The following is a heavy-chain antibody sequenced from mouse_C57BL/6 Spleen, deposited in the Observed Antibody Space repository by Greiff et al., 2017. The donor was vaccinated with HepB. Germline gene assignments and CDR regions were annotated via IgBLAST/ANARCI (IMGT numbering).Heavy chain of an antibody. CDR2: IWSDGST. CDR1: GFSLTSYG. J-gene: IGHJ4*01. V-gene: IGHV2-6*03. Sequence: VKLEESGPGLVAPSQSLSITCTVSGFSLTSYGVHWVRQPPGKGLEWLVVIWSDGSTTYNSALKSRLSISKDNSKSQVFLKMNSLQTDDTAMYYCARGAYYSNYDAMDYWGQGTSVTVSS. CDR3: ARGAYYSNYDAMDY. D-gene: IGHD2-5*01.